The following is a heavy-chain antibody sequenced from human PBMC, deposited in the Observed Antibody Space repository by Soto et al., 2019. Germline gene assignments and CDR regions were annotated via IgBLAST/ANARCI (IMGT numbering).Heavy chain of an antibody. D-gene: IGHD3-10*01. Sequence: SETLSLTCAVSGGSISSSNWWSWVRQPPGKGLEWIGEIYHSGSTNYNPSLKSRVTISVDKSKNQFSLKLSSVTAADTAVYYCARGGVEMATMGLYFDYWGQGTLVTVSS. CDR1: GGSISSSNW. CDR3: ARGGVEMATMGLYFDY. J-gene: IGHJ4*02. CDR2: IYHSGST. V-gene: IGHV4-4*02.